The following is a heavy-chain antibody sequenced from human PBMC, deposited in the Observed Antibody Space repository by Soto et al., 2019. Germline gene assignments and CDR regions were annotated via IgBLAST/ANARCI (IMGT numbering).Heavy chain of an antibody. J-gene: IGHJ6*02. CDR2: MNPNSGNT. CDR3: ARGRTNGYNYYYYYGMDV. Sequence: QVQLVQSGAEVKKPGASVKVSGKASGYTFTSYDINWVRQATGQGLEWMGWMNPNSGNTGYAQKFQGRVTMTRNTSISTAYMELSSLRSEDTAVYYCARGRTNGYNYYYYYGMDVWGQGTTVTVSS. CDR1: GYTFTSYD. V-gene: IGHV1-8*01. D-gene: IGHD5-12*01.